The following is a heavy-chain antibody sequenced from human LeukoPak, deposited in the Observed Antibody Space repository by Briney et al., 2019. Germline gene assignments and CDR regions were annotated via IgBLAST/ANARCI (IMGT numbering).Heavy chain of an antibody. V-gene: IGHV3-23*01. CDR1: SSGSYY. CDR3: AKAGLGYCSSTSCWRYNWFDP. D-gene: IGHD2-2*01. CDR2: ISGSGGST. Sequence: SSGSYYWSWVRQAPGKGLEWVSAISGSGGSTYYADSVKGRFTISRDNSKNTLYLQMNSLRAEDTAVYYCAKAGLGYCSSTSCWRYNWFDPWGQGTLVTVSS. J-gene: IGHJ5*02.